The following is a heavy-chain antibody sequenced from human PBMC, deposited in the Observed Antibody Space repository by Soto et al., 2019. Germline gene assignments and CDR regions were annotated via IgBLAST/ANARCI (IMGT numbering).Heavy chain of an antibody. Sequence: QVQLVQSRAEVKAPGASVKFSCTASGYTFTNYGITWVRQAPGQGLEWMGLINADNGNTNFAPKVQGRVTMTTDTSTSTAYIELRSLTSDNTAMYFFARRVDGSGGSCYADYWGQGTLVSVSS. CDR1: GYTFTNYG. CDR2: INADNGNT. D-gene: IGHD2-15*01. V-gene: IGHV1-18*01. J-gene: IGHJ4*02. CDR3: ARRVDGSGGSCYADY.